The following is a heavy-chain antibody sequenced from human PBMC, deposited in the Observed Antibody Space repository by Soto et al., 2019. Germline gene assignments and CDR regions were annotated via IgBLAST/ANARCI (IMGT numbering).Heavy chain of an antibody. CDR3: ASFRGLRDCDGSGYGMDV. J-gene: IGHJ6*02. CDR2: ISAYNGNT. D-gene: IGHD3-9*01. V-gene: IGHV1-18*04. CDR1: GYTFTSYG. Sequence: ASVKVSCKASGYTFTSYGISWVRQAPGQGLEWMGGISAYNGNTNYAQKLQGRVTMTTDTSTSTAYMELRSLRADDTAVYYCASFRGLRDCDGSGYGMDVWGQGTTVTGLL.